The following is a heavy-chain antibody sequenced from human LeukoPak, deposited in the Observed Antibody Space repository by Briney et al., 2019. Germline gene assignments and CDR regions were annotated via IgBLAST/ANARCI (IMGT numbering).Heavy chain of an antibody. CDR2: INPNSDT. V-gene: IGHV1-2*02. D-gene: IGHD4-23*01. J-gene: IGHJ4*02. CDR1: GYTFTDSY. CDR3: ARDRGGNSFDF. Sequence: ASVKVSCKASGYTFTDSYMHWMRQAPGQGLEWMGLINPNSDTNYAQKFQGRVTMTRDTSISTADMELNSLTSDDTGVYYCARDRGGNSFDFWGQGTLVTVSS.